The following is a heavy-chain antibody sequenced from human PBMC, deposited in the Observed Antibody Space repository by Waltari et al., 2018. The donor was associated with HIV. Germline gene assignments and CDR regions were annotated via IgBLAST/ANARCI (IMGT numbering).Heavy chain of an antibody. Sequence: QVQLVQSGAEVKKPGASVKVSCKASGYTFTSYDINWSRPTTGQGVEWMGWMNPNSGNTGYAQKFQGRVTMTRNTSISTAYMELSSLRSEDTAVYYCARGQITFGGVIVPRGWFDPWGQGTLVTVSS. V-gene: IGHV1-8*01. CDR1: GYTFTSYD. J-gene: IGHJ5*02. CDR2: MNPNSGNT. D-gene: IGHD3-16*02. CDR3: ARGQITFGGVIVPRGWFDP.